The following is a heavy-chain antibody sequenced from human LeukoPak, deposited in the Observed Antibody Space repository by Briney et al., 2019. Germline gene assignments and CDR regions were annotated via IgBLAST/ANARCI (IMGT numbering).Heavy chain of an antibody. CDR3: AKCGVIVATTNWFDP. D-gene: IGHD5-12*01. V-gene: IGHV3-30*18. CDR2: ISYDGSNK. Sequence: GRSLRLSCAASGFTLSSYGMHWVRQAPGKGLEWVAVISYDGSNKYYADSVKGRFTISRDNSKNTLYLQMNSLRAEDTAVYYCAKCGVIVATTNWFDPWGQGTLVTVSS. CDR1: GFTLSSYG. J-gene: IGHJ5*02.